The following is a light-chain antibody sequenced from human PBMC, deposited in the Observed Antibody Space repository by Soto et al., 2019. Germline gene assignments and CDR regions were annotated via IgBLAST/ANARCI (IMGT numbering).Light chain of an antibody. CDR1: QSISSY. CDR3: QQSYSTPYT. J-gene: IGKJ2*01. Sequence: DPQVTQSPSSLSAYVGDRVTITCRASQSISSYLNWYQQKPGKAPKLVIYAASNLPGGIPSRFSGSGSGTDFTLTISSLQPEDFATYYCQQSYSTPYTFGQGTKLEIK. V-gene: IGKV1-39*01. CDR2: AAS.